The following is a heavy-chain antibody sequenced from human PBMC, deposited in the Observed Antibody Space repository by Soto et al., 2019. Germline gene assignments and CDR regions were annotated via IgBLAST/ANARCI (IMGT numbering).Heavy chain of an antibody. J-gene: IGHJ4*02. CDR3: AVGLAAAGPFDY. CDR1: GFTFSRSA. Sequence: EVQLLESGGGLVQPGGSLRLSCAASGFTFSRSAMSWVRQAPGKGLEWVSLISGSGGTAYYAGFVKGRFTISRDNSKNTLYLQMNILRAEDTAVYYCAVGLAAAGPFDYWGQGTLVSVSS. V-gene: IGHV3-23*01. D-gene: IGHD6-13*01. CDR2: ISGSGGTA.